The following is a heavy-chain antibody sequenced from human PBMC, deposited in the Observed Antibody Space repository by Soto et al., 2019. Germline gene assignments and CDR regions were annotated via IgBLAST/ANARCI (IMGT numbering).Heavy chain of an antibody. J-gene: IGHJ3*02. D-gene: IGHD1-26*01. Sequence: SETLSLTCTVSGGSISSYYWSWIRQPPGKGLEWIGYIYYSGSTNYNPSLKSRVTISVDTSKNQFSLKLSSVTAADTAVYYCARVGGSYFRGTFDIWGQGTMVTVSS. CDR1: GGSISSYY. V-gene: IGHV4-59*01. CDR3: ARVGGSYFRGTFDI. CDR2: IYYSGST.